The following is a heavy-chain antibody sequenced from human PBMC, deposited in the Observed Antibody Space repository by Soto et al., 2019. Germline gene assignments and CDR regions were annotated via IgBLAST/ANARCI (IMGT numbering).Heavy chain of an antibody. Sequence: ASVKVSCKASGYTFTSYGISWVRQAPGQGLEWMGWISAYNGNTNYAQKLQGRVTMTTDTSTSTAYMELRSLRSDDTAVYYCARVAYDYIWGSLWDWGQGTLVTVSS. CDR2: ISAYNGNT. J-gene: IGHJ4*02. D-gene: IGHD3-16*01. CDR3: ARVAYDYIWGSLWD. CDR1: GYTFTSYG. V-gene: IGHV1-18*01.